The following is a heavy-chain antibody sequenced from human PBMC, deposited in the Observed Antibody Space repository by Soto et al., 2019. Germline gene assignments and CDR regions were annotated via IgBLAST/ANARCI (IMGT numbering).Heavy chain of an antibody. D-gene: IGHD3-10*01. CDR1: GFTFSSYA. CDR2: ISGSGGST. J-gene: IGHJ4*02. CDR3: AKPPILNYRYGSGSYYDY. V-gene: IGHV3-23*01. Sequence: LRLSCAASGFTFSSYAMSWVRQAPGKGLEWVSAISGSGGSTYYADSVKGRFTISRDNSKNTLYLQMNSLRAEDTAVYYCAKPPILNYRYGSGSYYDYWGQGTLVTASS.